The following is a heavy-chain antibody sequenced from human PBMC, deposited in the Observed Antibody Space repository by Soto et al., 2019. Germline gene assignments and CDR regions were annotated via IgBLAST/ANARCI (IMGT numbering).Heavy chain of an antibody. J-gene: IGHJ6*03. V-gene: IGHV4-34*01. CDR3: ASADLVVPAVHMDV. CDR2: INHSGST. Sequence: SETLSLTCAVYGGSFSGYYWSWIRQPPGKGLEWIGEINHSGSTNYNPSLKSRVTISVDTSKNQFSLKLSSVTAADTAVYYCASADLVVPAVHMDVWGKGTTVTVSS. D-gene: IGHD2-2*01. CDR1: GGSFSGYY.